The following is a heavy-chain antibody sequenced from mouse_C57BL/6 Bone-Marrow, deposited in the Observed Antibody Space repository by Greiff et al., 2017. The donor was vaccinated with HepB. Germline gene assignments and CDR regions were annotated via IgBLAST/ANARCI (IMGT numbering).Heavy chain of an antibody. CDR1: GYSITSGYY. CDR2: ISYDGSN. J-gene: IGHJ2*01. V-gene: IGHV3-6*01. Sequence: EVQLVESGPGLVKPSQSLSLTCSVTGYSITSGYYWNWIRQFPGNTLEWMGYISYDGSNKYNPSLKNRISITRDTSKNQFFLKLNSVTTEDTATYYCAREDFYFDYWGQGTTLTVSS. CDR3: AREDFYFDY.